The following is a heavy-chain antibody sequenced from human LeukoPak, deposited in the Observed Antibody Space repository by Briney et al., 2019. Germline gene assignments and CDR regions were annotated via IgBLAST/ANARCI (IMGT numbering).Heavy chain of an antibody. CDR1: GFTFSDSG. CDR3: ATSIERSTWGSHALDF. Sequence: GTSLRLSCRGSGFTFSDSGMHWVRQAPGKGLEWMAILSYDGSLKYYADSVKGRFTISRDNSKNTLYLQMNSLRVEDTAVYYCATSIERSTWGSHALDFWGQGTLVTVSS. D-gene: IGHD3-16*01. J-gene: IGHJ4*02. V-gene: IGHV3-30*04. CDR2: LSYDGSLK.